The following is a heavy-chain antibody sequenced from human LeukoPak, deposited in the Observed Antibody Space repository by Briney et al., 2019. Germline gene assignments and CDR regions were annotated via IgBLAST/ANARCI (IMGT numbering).Heavy chain of an antibody. CDR1: GFTFSSYA. CDR2: ISYDGSNK. Sequence: GGSLGLSCAASGFTFSSYAMHWVRQAPGKGLEWVAVISYDGSNKYYADSVKGRFTISRDNSKNTLYLQMNSLRAEDTAVYYCAREAGEPDLNFDYWGQGTLVTVSS. J-gene: IGHJ4*02. V-gene: IGHV3-30*01. D-gene: IGHD1-14*01. CDR3: AREAGEPDLNFDY.